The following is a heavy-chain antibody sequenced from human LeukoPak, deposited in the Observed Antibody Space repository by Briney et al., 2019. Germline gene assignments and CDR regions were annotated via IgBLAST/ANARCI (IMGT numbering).Heavy chain of an antibody. V-gene: IGHV3-23*01. J-gene: IGHJ4*02. CDR3: ARGYGALSG. Sequence: GGSLRLSCAAFGFTFSDYAMNWVRQAPGRGLEWVSTISGRGDYTYYADSVKGQFTISRDNSNNTMYLQIHSLRAEDTAVYFCARGYGALSGWGQGTLVTVSS. D-gene: IGHD4-17*01. CDR1: GFTFSDYA. CDR2: ISGRGDYT.